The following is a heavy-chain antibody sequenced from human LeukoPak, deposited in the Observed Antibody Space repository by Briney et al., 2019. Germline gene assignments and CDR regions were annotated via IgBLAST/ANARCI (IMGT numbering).Heavy chain of an antibody. CDR1: GFTVGNNY. J-gene: IGHJ4*02. D-gene: IGHD2-15*01. CDR3: AKGRAYCTGGSCCSDY. Sequence: RPGGSLRLSCAASGFTVGNNYMSWVRQAPGKGLEWVSAISGSGGSTYYADSVKGRFTISRDNSKHTLYLQMNSLRVEDTAIYYCAKGRAYCTGGSCCSDYWGQGTLVTVSS. CDR2: ISGSGGST. V-gene: IGHV3-23*01.